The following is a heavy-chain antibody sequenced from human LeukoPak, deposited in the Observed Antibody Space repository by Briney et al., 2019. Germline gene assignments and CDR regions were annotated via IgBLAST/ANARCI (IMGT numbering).Heavy chain of an antibody. Sequence: PGGSLRLSCAASGFTFSIYSMNWVRQAPGKGLEWVSSISKSSSYIHDADSVKGRFTTSRDNANNSLFLQMNSLRVEDTAVYYCARDSEIGVVASIDYWGQGTLVTVSP. CDR2: ISKSSSYI. CDR1: GFTFSIYS. CDR3: ARDSEIGVVASIDY. V-gene: IGHV3-21*01. D-gene: IGHD3-3*01. J-gene: IGHJ4*02.